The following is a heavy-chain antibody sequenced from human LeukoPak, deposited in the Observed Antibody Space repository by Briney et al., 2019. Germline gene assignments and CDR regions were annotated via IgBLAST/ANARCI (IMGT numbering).Heavy chain of an antibody. Sequence: SVKVSCKASGVTFSSYAISWVRQAPGQGLEWMGGSIPIFGTANYEQKFQGRVTLPADESKRTPYTELSHLRALDTAPYFCARARRDGYDYWRQGPLVTVSS. V-gene: IGHV1-69*01. D-gene: IGHD5-24*01. J-gene: IGHJ4*02. CDR1: GVTFSSYA. CDR3: ARARRDGYDY. CDR2: SIPIFGTA.